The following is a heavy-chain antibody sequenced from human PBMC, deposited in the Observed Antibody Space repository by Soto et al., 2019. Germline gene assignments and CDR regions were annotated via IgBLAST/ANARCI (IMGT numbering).Heavy chain of an antibody. CDR2: INHSGST. Sequence: SETLSLTCAVYGVSFSGYYWSWIRQPPGKGLEWIGEINHSGSTNYNPSLKSRVTISVDTSKNQFSLKLSSVTAADTAVYYCARGLRGIAARPNWFDPWGQGTLVTVSS. CDR3: ARGLRGIAARPNWFDP. J-gene: IGHJ5*02. V-gene: IGHV4-34*01. D-gene: IGHD6-6*01. CDR1: GVSFSGYY.